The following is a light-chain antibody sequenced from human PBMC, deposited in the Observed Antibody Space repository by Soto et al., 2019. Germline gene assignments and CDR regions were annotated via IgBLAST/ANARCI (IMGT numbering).Light chain of an antibody. J-gene: IGKJ5*01. Sequence: EIVMTQSPGTLSVSPGERATLSCRASQSVSSNLAWYQQKPGQAPRLLIYGAFTRATGIPARFSGSGSETEFTLTISSLQSEDFAVYYCQQYNGWPQTFGQGTRLEIK. CDR3: QQYNGWPQT. CDR2: GAF. V-gene: IGKV3-15*01. CDR1: QSVSSN.